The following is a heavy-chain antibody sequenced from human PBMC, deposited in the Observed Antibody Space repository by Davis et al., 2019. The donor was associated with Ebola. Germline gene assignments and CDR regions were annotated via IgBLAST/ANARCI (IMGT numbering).Heavy chain of an antibody. V-gene: IGHV3-21*01. D-gene: IGHD2-2*01. CDR2: ISSDSNYI. CDR1: GFTFGDYA. Sequence: GGSLRLSCSAYGFTFGDYAMNWVRQAPGKGLEWVSAISSDSNYIYYGDSVRGRFTISRDNAKNSLYLHMNSLRAEDTAVYYCARVQGFCTVSSCYADYYYGMDVWGQGTTVTVSS. J-gene: IGHJ6*02. CDR3: ARVQGFCTVSSCYADYYYGMDV.